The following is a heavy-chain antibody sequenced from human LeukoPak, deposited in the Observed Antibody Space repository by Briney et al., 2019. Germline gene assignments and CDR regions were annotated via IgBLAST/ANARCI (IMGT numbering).Heavy chain of an antibody. J-gene: IGHJ5*02. CDR3: ARAMLYYSDSGSYNNP. V-gene: IGHV4-4*07. D-gene: IGHD3-10*01. Sequence: SETLSLTCTVSGGSISSYYWSWIRQPAGKGLEWIGRIYSSGSTIYNPSLESRVTISVDTSKNQFSLKLTSVTAADTAVYYCARAMLYYSDSGSYNNPWGQGTLVTVSS. CDR1: GGSISSYY. CDR2: IYSSGST.